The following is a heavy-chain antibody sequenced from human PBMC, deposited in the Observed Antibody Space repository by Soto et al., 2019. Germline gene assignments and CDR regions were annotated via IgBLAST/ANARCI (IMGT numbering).Heavy chain of an antibody. CDR1: GFTFSRHI. V-gene: IGHV3-7*01. CDR3: ARVSRRNTFDV. Sequence: LRLSCAASGFTFSRHIMHWVRQTPGKGLEWVANINTDGSQKHSVDSVNGRFTFSRDNGKNSLYLQMNSLRVEDTAVYYCARVSRRNTFDVWGQGTMVTVSS. J-gene: IGHJ3*01. CDR2: INTDGSQK.